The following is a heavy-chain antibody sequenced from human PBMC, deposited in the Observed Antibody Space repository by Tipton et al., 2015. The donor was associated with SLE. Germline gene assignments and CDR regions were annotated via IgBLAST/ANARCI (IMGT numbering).Heavy chain of an antibody. V-gene: IGHV4-59*11. CDR3: ASEPEGDY. Sequence: TLSLTCTVSGGSITSHYWSWIRQPPGKGLEWIGYIFYSGRTNYNPSLKSRVTISADPSKNQFSLRLSSVTVADTAVYYCASEPEGDYWGQGTLVTVSS. J-gene: IGHJ4*02. CDR1: GGSITSHY. CDR2: IFYSGRT.